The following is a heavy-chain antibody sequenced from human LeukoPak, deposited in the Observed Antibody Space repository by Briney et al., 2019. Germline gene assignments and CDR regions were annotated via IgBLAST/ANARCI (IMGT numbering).Heavy chain of an antibody. J-gene: IGHJ4*02. D-gene: IGHD6-13*01. CDR3: ATGSVRYSASWYSQEGDY. Sequence: GGSLRLSCAASGFTFSSYAMSWVRQAPGKGPEWVSAISGAGGSTYYADSVKGRFTISRDNSKNTLYLQMNSLRAEDTAVYYCATGSVRYSASWYSQEGDYWGQGTLVTVSS. V-gene: IGHV3-23*01. CDR2: ISGAGGST. CDR1: GFTFSSYA.